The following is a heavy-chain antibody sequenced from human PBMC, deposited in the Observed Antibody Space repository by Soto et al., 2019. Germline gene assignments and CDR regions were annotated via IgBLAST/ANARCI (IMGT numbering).Heavy chain of an antibody. V-gene: IGHV4-34*01. CDR3: ATANWSHHYFDP. D-gene: IGHD1-1*01. Sequence: SETLSLTCAVYGGSVSGYYWSWLRQPPGKGLEWIGEINHSGSPNYNPSLKSRVTISVDTSKNQFSLKMTSVTAADTAVYYCATANWSHHYFDPWGQGTLVTVSS. CDR2: INHSGSP. CDR1: GGSVSGYY. J-gene: IGHJ5*02.